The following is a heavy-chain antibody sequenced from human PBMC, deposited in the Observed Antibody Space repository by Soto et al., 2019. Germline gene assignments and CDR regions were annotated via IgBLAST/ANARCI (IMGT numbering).Heavy chain of an antibody. CDR1: GFTFSSYE. D-gene: IGHD3-16*01. CDR3: ARDGGDGRRKDY. CDR2: ISSSGSTI. Sequence: GGSLRLSCAAPGFTFSSYEMNWVRQAPGKGLEWVSYISSSGSTIYYADSVKGRFTISRDNAKNSLYLQMNSLRAEDTAVYYCARDGGDGRRKDYWGQGTLVTVSS. J-gene: IGHJ4*02. V-gene: IGHV3-48*03.